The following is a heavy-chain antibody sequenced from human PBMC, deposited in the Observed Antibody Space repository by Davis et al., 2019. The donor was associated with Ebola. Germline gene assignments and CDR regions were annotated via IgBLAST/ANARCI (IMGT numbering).Heavy chain of an antibody. V-gene: IGHV4-30-4*01. D-gene: IGHD3-16*02. CDR3: ARVRNDYVWGGYHYTGFDI. CDR2: IYYSGST. Sequence: LRLSCTVSGDSISSGDNYWSWIRQSPGTGLEWIGYIYYSGSTSHNPSLKSRLTIFVDTSKNQFSLELNDVTAADTAVYYCARVRNDYVWGGYHYTGFDIWGQGTMVTVSS. CDR1: GDSISSGDNY. J-gene: IGHJ3*02.